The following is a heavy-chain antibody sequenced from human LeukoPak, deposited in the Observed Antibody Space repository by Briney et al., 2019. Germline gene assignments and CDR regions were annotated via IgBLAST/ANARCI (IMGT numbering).Heavy chain of an antibody. CDR3: ARTHYYDSSGYSLQH. J-gene: IGHJ1*01. Sequence: GASVKVSCKASGYTFTSYDISWVRQAPGQGLEWMGGIIPIFGTANYAQKFQGRVTITADESTSTAYMELSSLRSEDTAVYYCARTHYYDSSGYSLQHWGQGTLVTVSS. D-gene: IGHD3-22*01. V-gene: IGHV1-69*13. CDR1: GYTFTSYD. CDR2: IIPIFGTA.